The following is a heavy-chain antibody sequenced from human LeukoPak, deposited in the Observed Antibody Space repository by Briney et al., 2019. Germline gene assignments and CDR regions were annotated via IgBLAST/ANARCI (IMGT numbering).Heavy chain of an antibody. CDR3: ARDRAAVIPSLHYSYCMDV. V-gene: IGHV3-30-3*01. D-gene: IGHD6-13*01. CDR2: ISYDGNNK. Sequence: QPGRSLRLSCAASGFTFSSYAMHWVRQAPGKGLEWVAVISYDGNNKFYADSVKGRFTISRDDSKNTLYLQMDSLRREDTAVYYCARDRAAVIPSLHYSYCMDVWGKGTTVTVSS. J-gene: IGHJ6*03. CDR1: GFTFSSYA.